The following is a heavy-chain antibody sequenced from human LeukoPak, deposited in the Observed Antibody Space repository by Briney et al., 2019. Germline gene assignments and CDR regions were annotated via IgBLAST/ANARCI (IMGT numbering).Heavy chain of an antibody. V-gene: IGHV3-48*04. CDR1: GFTFTTYT. CDR2: ISSSGATV. J-gene: IGHJ4*02. CDR3: ARGHGGNVDY. D-gene: IGHD4-23*01. Sequence: GGSLRLSCAASGFTFTTYTMNWVRQAPGKGLEWVSFISSSGATVYYADSVTGRFTISRDDAKNSLYLQMNSLRAEDTAVYYCARGHGGNVDYWGRGTLVTVSS.